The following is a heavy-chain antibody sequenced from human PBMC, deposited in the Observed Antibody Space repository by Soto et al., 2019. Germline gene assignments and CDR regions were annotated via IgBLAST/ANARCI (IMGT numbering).Heavy chain of an antibody. CDR2: IYPGDSDT. Sequence: GESLKISCKGSGYSFISYWIGWVRQMPGKGLEWMGIIYPGDSDTRYSPSFQGQVTISADKSISTAYLQWSSLKASDTAMYYCARTRLWGSYYYGMDVWGQGTTVTVSS. CDR3: ARTRLWGSYYYGMDV. V-gene: IGHV5-51*01. CDR1: GYSFISYW. J-gene: IGHJ6*02. D-gene: IGHD3-16*01.